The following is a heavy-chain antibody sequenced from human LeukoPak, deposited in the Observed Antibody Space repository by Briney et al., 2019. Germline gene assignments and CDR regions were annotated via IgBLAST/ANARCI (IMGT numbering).Heavy chain of an antibody. Sequence: ASVKVSCKASGYTFTSYGISWVRQAPGRGLEWMGWISAYNGNTNYAQKLQGRVTMTTDTSTSTAYMELRSLRSDDTAVYYCARGTIAAAGSNWFDPWGQGTLVAVSS. D-gene: IGHD6-13*01. CDR1: GYTFTSYG. J-gene: IGHJ5*02. V-gene: IGHV1-18*04. CDR2: ISAYNGNT. CDR3: ARGTIAAAGSNWFDP.